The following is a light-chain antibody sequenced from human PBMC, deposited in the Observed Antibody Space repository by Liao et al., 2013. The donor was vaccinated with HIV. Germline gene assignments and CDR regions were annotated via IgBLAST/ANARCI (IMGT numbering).Light chain of an antibody. CDR3: QAWDSSTHVV. CDR1: NIGSKS. J-gene: IGLJ2*01. CDR2: YDT. V-gene: IGLV3-21*01. Sequence: SYVLTQPPSVSVAPGETASITCGGNNIGSKSVHWYRQKPGQAPVLVIYYDTDRPSGIPERFSGSNSGNTATLTISGTQAMDEADYYCQAWDSSTHVVFAGGTKLTVL.